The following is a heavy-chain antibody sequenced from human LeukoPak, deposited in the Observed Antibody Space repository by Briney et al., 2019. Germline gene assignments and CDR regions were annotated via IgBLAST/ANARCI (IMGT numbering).Heavy chain of an antibody. CDR2: ISNSGST. Sequence: PSETLSLTCTVSGGSISSHYWSWIRQPPGQGLEWIAYISNSGSTYYNPSLKSRVTMSEDTSKNQFSLKLSSVTAADTAVFYCARHSSDWSFVYWGQGTLVTVSS. J-gene: IGHJ4*02. CDR1: GGSISSHY. CDR3: ARHSSDWSFVY. D-gene: IGHD6-19*01. V-gene: IGHV4-59*08.